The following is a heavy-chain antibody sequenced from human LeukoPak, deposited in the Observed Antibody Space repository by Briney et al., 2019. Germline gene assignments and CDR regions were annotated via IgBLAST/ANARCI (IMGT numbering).Heavy chain of an antibody. CDR3: AREDYDILTGPDAFDM. D-gene: IGHD3-9*01. CDR1: GYTLISYG. J-gene: IGHJ3*02. V-gene: IGHV1-18*01. CDR2: ISGYNGYT. Sequence: ASVKVSCKASGYTLISYGVSWVRQAPGQGLEGMGWISGYNGYTKYAQKFQGRVTMTTDTSTSTAYMELRSLRSDDTAVYYCAREDYDILTGPDAFDMWGQGTMVTVSS.